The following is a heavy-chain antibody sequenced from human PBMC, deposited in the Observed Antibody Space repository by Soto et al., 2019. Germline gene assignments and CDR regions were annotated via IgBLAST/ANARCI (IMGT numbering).Heavy chain of an antibody. Sequence: GGSLRLSCAASGFTFSSYWMHWVRQAPGKGLVWVSRINSDGSSTSYADSVKGRFTISRDNAKNSLYLQMNSLRAEDTAVYYCVRVDKQLGTTFFDHWGQGILVTVSS. CDR2: INSDGSST. D-gene: IGHD1-1*01. CDR1: GFTFSSYW. V-gene: IGHV3-74*01. J-gene: IGHJ4*02. CDR3: VRVDKQLGTTFFDH.